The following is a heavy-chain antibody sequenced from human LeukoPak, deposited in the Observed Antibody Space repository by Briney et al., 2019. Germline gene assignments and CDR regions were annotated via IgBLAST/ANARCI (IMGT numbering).Heavy chain of an antibody. CDR2: IYPRDGST. D-gene: IGHD3-10*01. CDR1: GYSFTNNY. J-gene: IGHJ6*02. CDR3: ASRFGEYYYYYGMDV. V-gene: IGHV1-46*01. Sequence: ASVKVSCKASGYSFTNNYIHWVRQAPGQGLEWMGMIYPRDGSTSYAQKFQGRVTITADESTSTAYMELSSLRSEDTAVYYCASRFGEYYYYYGMDVWGQGTTVTVSS.